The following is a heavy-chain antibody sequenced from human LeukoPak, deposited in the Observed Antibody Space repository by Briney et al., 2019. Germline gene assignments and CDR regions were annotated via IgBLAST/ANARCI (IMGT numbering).Heavy chain of an antibody. CDR1: GFTFSSYW. D-gene: IGHD2-2*01. Sequence: GGSLRLSCAASGFTFSSYWMSWVRQAPGKGLEWVANIKQDGSEKYYVDSVKGRFTISRDNSKNTLYLQMNSLRAEDTAVYYCAKWVIVVPAAMVNFDYWGQGTLVTVSS. CDR2: IKQDGSEK. J-gene: IGHJ4*02. V-gene: IGHV3-7*03. CDR3: AKWVIVVPAAMVNFDY.